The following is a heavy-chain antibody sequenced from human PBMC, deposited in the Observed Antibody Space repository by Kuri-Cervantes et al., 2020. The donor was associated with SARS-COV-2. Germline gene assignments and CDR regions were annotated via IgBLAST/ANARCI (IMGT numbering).Heavy chain of an antibody. J-gene: IGHJ3*02. CDR1: GGSFSGYY. D-gene: IGHD3-22*01. V-gene: IGHV4-34*01. Sequence: GSLRLSCAVYGGSFSGYYWSWIRQPPGKGLEWIGEINHSGSTNYNPSLKSRVTVSVDTSKNQFSLKLSSVTAADTAVYYCARESGRYYYDSSAYFVHAFDIWGQGTMVTVSS. CDR2: INHSGST. CDR3: ARESGRYYYDSSAYFVHAFDI.